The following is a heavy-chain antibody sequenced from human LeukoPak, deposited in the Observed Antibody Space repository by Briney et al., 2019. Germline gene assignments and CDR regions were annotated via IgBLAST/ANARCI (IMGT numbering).Heavy chain of an antibody. V-gene: IGHV1-18*01. CDR2: ISTYNGHT. Sequence: ASVKVSCKASGYTFINYGISWVRQTPGQGLVWMGWISTYNGHTNYEEKLQGRVTMTTDTSTNTAYMELRSLRSDDTAVYYCAREVVIEPAVAYYYYGMDVWGQGTTVTVSS. D-gene: IGHD1-14*01. CDR3: AREVVIEPAVAYYYYGMDV. CDR1: GYTFINYG. J-gene: IGHJ6*02.